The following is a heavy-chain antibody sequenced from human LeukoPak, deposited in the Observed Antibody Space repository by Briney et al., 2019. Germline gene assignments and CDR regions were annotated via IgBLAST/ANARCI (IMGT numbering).Heavy chain of an antibody. V-gene: IGHV1-2*02. D-gene: IGHD3-22*01. CDR2: INPNSGGT. J-gene: IGHJ3*02. Sequence: ASVKVSCKASGYSFTGYYMHWVRQAPGQGLEWMGWINPNSGGTNYAQKFQGRVTITRNTSISTAYMELSSLRSEDTAVYYCARPLDYYDTHAFDIWGQGTTVTVSS. CDR1: GYSFTGYY. CDR3: ARPLDYYDTHAFDI.